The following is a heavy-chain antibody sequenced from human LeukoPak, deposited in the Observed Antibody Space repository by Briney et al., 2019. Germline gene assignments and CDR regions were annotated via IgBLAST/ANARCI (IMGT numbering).Heavy chain of an antibody. J-gene: IGHJ4*02. CDR1: GSTFSIYS. V-gene: IGHV3-21*01. CDR2: ISSSSSYI. CDR3: AKSTGSIPTHTLDY. Sequence: GGSLRLSCAASGSTFSIYSMNWVRQAPGKGLEWVSSISSSSSYIYYADSVKGRFTISRDNAKNSLYLQMNYLRAEDTAVYYCAKSTGSIPTHTLDYWGQGTLVTVSS. D-gene: IGHD2-21*01.